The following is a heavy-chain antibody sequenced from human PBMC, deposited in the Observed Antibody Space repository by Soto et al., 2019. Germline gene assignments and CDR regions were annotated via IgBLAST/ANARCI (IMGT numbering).Heavy chain of an antibody. D-gene: IGHD1-26*01. CDR3: ARDSGSSTGRVDY. J-gene: IGHJ4*02. CDR2: IWYDGSNK. V-gene: IGHV3-33*01. Sequence: QVQLVESGGGVVQPGRSLRLSCAASGFTFSSYGMHWVRQAPGKGLEWVAVIWYDGSNKYYADSVKGRFTISRDNSKNTLYLQMNSLRAEDTAVYYCARDSGSSTGRVDYWGQGTLVTVSS. CDR1: GFTFSSYG.